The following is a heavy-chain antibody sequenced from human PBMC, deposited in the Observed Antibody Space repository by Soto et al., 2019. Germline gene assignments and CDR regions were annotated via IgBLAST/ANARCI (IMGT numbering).Heavy chain of an antibody. CDR2: FDPEDGET. CDR1: GYTLTELS. D-gene: IGHD3-3*01. J-gene: IGHJ4*02. V-gene: IGHV1-24*01. Sequence: ASVKVSCKVSGYTLTELSMHWVRQAPGKGLEWMGGFDPEDGETIYAQKFQGRVTMTEDTSTDTAYMELSSLRSEDTAVYYCATPPLDFWSGYYTRRNYYFDYWGQGTLVTVSS. CDR3: ATPPLDFWSGYYTRRNYYFDY.